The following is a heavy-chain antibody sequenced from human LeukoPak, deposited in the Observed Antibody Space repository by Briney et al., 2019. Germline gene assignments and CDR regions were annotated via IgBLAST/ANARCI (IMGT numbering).Heavy chain of an antibody. CDR2: ISPIFGTA. V-gene: IGHV1-69*05. D-gene: IGHD2-2*01. J-gene: IGHJ4*02. Sequence: ASVKVSCKASGGTFSSYAISWVRQAPGQGLEWMGGISPIFGTANYAQKFQGRVTITTDESTSTAYMELSSLRSEDTAVYYCARGGRRIVVVPAAKNSFDYWGQGTLVTVSS. CDR3: ARGGRRIVVVPAAKNSFDY. CDR1: GGTFSSYA.